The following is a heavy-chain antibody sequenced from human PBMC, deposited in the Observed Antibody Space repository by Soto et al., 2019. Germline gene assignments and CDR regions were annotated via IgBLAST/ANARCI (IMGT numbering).Heavy chain of an antibody. V-gene: IGHV1-18*01. CDR3: ARHHGPTTSENWFDP. D-gene: IGHD5-12*01. J-gene: IGHJ5*02. CDR2: ISTYSGDT. CDR1: GGTFSSYY. Sequence: ASVKVSCKASGGTFSSYYISWVRQAPGQGLEWMGWISTYSGDTKYAQKFQGRVTMTTDTSTTTAYLELRSLRSDDTAVYYCARHHGPTTSENWFDPWGQGTLVTVSS.